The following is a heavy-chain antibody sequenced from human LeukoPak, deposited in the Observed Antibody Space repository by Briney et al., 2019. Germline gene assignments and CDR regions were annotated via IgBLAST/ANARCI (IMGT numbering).Heavy chain of an antibody. Sequence: PGRSLRLSCAASGFTFSSYAMHWGRQTPGKGLEWVAVISYDGSNKYYADSVKGRFTISRDNSKNTLYLQMNSLRAEDTAVYYCARDLVDYYDSSGYYPPSYWGQGTLVTVSS. CDR2: ISYDGSNK. CDR1: GFTFSSYA. CDR3: ARDLVDYYDSSGYYPPSY. D-gene: IGHD3-22*01. J-gene: IGHJ4*02. V-gene: IGHV3-30-3*01.